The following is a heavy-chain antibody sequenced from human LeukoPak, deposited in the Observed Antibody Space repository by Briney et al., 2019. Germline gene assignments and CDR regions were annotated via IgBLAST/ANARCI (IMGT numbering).Heavy chain of an antibody. CDR2: ISSSSSYI. J-gene: IGHJ3*02. V-gene: IGHV3-21*01. CDR3: ARGRLDAFDI. Sequence: GGSLRLSYAASGFTFSSYSMNWVRQAPGKGLEWVSSISSSSSYIYYADSVKGRFTISRDNAKNSLYLQMNSLRAEDTAVYYCARGRLDAFDIWGQGTMVTVSS. D-gene: IGHD1-26*01. CDR1: GFTFSSYS.